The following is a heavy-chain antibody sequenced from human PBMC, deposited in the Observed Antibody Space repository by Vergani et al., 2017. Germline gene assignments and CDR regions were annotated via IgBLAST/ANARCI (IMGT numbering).Heavy chain of an antibody. CDR2: ISAYHGNT. CDR3: ARGVSYYDSSGVSIDAFDI. Sequence: QVQLVQSGAEVKKPGASVKVSCKASGYTFTSYGISWVRQAPGQGLEWMGWISAYHGNTNYAQKLQGRVTMTTDTSTSTAYMELRSLRSDDTAVYYCARGVSYYDSSGVSIDAFDIWGQGTMVTVSS. CDR1: GYTFTSYG. V-gene: IGHV1-18*01. D-gene: IGHD3-22*01. J-gene: IGHJ3*02.